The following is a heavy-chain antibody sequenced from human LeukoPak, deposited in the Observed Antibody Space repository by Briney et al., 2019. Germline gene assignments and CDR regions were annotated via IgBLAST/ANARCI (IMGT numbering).Heavy chain of an antibody. V-gene: IGHV1-46*01. J-gene: IGHJ4*02. Sequence: ASVKVSCKASGHTFTSYYMHWVRQAPGQGLEWMGIINPSGGSTSYAQKFQGRVTMTRDTSTSTVYMELSSLRSEDTAVYYCARDLSYCSSTSCSHSAIDYWAREPWSPSPQ. CDR2: INPSGGST. D-gene: IGHD2-2*01. CDR3: ARDLSYCSSTSCSHSAIDY. CDR1: GHTFTSYY.